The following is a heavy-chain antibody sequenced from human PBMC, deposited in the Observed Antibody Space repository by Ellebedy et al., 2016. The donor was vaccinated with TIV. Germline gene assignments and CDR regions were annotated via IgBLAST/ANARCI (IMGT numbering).Heavy chain of an antibody. D-gene: IGHD4-17*01. CDR2: ISSSSSYI. J-gene: IGHJ4*02. Sequence: PGGSLRLSCAASGFTFSSYSMNWVRQAPGKGLEWVSSISSSSSYIYYADSVTGRFTISRDNAKNSLYLQMNSLRAEDTAVYYCARDYDGDHPPDYWGQGTLVTVSS. CDR3: ARDYDGDHPPDY. CDR1: GFTFSSYS. V-gene: IGHV3-21*01.